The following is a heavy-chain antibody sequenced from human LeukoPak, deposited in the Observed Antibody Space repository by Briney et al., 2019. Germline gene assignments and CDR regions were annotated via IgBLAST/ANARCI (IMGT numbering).Heavy chain of an antibody. CDR3: AGFSGRYDSSGYYSRSYFDY. J-gene: IGHJ4*02. Sequence: GASVKVSCKASGYTFTSYGISWVRQAPGQGLEWMGWISAYNGNTNYAQKLQGRVTMTTDTSTSTAYMELRSLRSDDTAVYYCAGFSGRYDSSGYYSRSYFDYWGQGTLVTVSS. CDR1: GYTFTSYG. D-gene: IGHD3-22*01. V-gene: IGHV1-18*01. CDR2: ISAYNGNT.